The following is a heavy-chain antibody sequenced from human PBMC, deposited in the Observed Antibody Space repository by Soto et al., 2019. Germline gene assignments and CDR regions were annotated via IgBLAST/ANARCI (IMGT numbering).Heavy chain of an antibody. J-gene: IGHJ4*02. D-gene: IGHD3-16*01. CDR1: GGSYMSESYS. CDR3: AREFAYLVY. CDR2: VYHTGRT. V-gene: IGHV4-61*01. Sequence: SETLSLTCTVSGGSYMSESYSWSWIRQPPGKGLEWIGYVYHTGRTGYNPSLMSRVSISMDTSKNQFSLVLDSVTAADSAVDFCAREFAYLVYWGQGTLVTVSS.